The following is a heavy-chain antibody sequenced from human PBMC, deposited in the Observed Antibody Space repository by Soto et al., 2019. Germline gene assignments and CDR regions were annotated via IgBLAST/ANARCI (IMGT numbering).Heavy chain of an antibody. V-gene: IGHV1-46*01. CDR2: VNPSGGHT. CDR1: GDTFTEYY. CDR3: ARGGHVVVVTAALDY. J-gene: IGHJ4*02. D-gene: IGHD2-21*02. Sequence: QVQLMQYGAEVKKPGASVKVSCKASGDTFTEYYIHWVRQAPGQGLEWMGTVNPSGGHTTYAQHFLGRVNMNRDTSTSPLYMELTSLTSEDTAVYYCARGGHVVVVTAALDYWGQGTIVTVSS.